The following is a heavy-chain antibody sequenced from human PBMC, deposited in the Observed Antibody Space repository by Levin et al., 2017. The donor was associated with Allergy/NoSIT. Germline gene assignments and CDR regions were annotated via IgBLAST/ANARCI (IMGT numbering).Heavy chain of an antibody. Sequence: PGGSLRLSCAASGFTFSSYAMHWVRQAPGKGLEWVAVISYDGSNKYYADSVKGRFTISRDNSKNTLYLQMNSLRAEDTAVYYCARTSMIVVVKDAFDIWGQGTMVTVSS. D-gene: IGHD3-22*01. J-gene: IGHJ3*02. CDR1: GFTFSSYA. CDR2: ISYDGSNK. V-gene: IGHV3-30*04. CDR3: ARTSMIVVVKDAFDI.